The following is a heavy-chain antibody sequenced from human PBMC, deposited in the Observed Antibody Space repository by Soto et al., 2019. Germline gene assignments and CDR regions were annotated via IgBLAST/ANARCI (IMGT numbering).Heavy chain of an antibody. CDR2: ISAYNGNT. D-gene: IGHD3-10*02. J-gene: IGHJ6*02. CDR1: GYTFTSYV. V-gene: IGHV1-18*01. CDR3: ARTAMFYGMDV. Sequence: QLQLVQSGAEVKKPGASVKVSCKASGYTFTSYVISWVRQAPGQGLEWMGWISAYNGNTNYAQKLEGRVTMPTETATSTAYMELRSLRSDETAVYYCARTAMFYGMDVWGQGTTVTVSS.